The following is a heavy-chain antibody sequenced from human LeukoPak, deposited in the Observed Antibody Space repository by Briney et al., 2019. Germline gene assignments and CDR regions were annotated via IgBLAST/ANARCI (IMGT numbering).Heavy chain of an antibody. CDR1: GGTFSSYA. D-gene: IGHD5-12*01. V-gene: IGHV1-69*17. Sequence: GASVKVSCKASGGTFSSYAISWVRQAPGQGLEWMGGIIPIIDVANYAQRFQGRVTFTADKSTSTAYMELTGLRSDDTAIYYCARGLIRGFGGYDWEFFDYWGQGTLVTVSS. CDR2: IIPIIDVA. J-gene: IGHJ4*02. CDR3: ARGLIRGFGGYDWEFFDY.